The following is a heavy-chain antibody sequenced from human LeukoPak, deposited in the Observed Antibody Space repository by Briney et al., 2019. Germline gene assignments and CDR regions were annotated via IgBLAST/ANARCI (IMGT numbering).Heavy chain of an antibody. CDR1: GGSFSGYY. D-gene: IGHD3-10*01. CDR3: AVTGRLLWFGESENWFDP. J-gene: IGHJ5*02. CDR2: INHSGST. V-gene: IGHV4-34*01. Sequence: SETLSLTCAVYGGSFSGYYWSWIRQPPGKGLEWIGEINHSGSTNYSPSLKSRVTISVDTSKNQFSLKLSSVTAADTAVYYCAVTGRLLWFGESENWFDPWGQGTLVTVSS.